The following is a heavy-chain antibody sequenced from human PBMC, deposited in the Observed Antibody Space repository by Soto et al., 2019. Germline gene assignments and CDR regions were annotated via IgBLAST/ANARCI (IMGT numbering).Heavy chain of an antibody. D-gene: IGHD3-3*01. V-gene: IGHV4-59*08. Sequence: QVQLQESGPGLVKPSETLSLTCTVSGGSISSYYWSWIRQPPGKGLEWIGYIYYSGSTNYNPSLKSRVTISVDTSKNQFSLKLSSVTAADTAVYYCARHFPSSYDFWSGPTPLFDYWGQGTLVTVSS. CDR2: IYYSGST. J-gene: IGHJ4*02. CDR3: ARHFPSSYDFWSGPTPLFDY. CDR1: GGSISSYY.